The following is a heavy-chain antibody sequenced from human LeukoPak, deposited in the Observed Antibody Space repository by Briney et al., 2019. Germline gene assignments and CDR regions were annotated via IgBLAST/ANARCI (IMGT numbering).Heavy chain of an antibody. J-gene: IGHJ3*02. V-gene: IGHV4-4*07. CDR3: XRGRPDYDAFDI. D-gene: IGHD6-6*01. Sequence: SETLSLTCTVSGGSISSYYWSWIRQPAGKGLEWIGRIYTSGSTNYNPSLKSRVTMSVDTSKNQFSLKLSSVTAADTAVYYCXRGRPDYDAFDIWGQGTMVTVSS. CDR2: IYTSGST. CDR1: GGSISSYY.